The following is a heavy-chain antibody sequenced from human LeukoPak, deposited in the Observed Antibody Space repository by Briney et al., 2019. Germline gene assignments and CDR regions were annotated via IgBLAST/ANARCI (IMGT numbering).Heavy chain of an antibody. V-gene: IGHV5-51*01. J-gene: IGHJ4*02. Sequence: GESLKISCKGSGYTFATYWIDWVRQMPGKGLEWMGIIYPGDSRNTYSPSFQGQVTISADKSIRTAYLQWNSLKASDTAIYYCVRHLSDITSCPNYWGPGTLITVAS. CDR1: GYTFATYW. CDR3: VRHLSDITSCPNY. D-gene: IGHD2-2*01. CDR2: IYPGDSRN.